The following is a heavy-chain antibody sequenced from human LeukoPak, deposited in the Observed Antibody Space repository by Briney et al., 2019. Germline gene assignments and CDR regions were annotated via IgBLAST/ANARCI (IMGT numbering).Heavy chain of an antibody. CDR2: MNPNSGNT. V-gene: IGHV1-8*03. CDR3: ASSLRLGELSLDY. CDR1: GYTLTSYD. J-gene: IGHJ4*02. D-gene: IGHD3-16*02. Sequence: ASVKVSCKASGYTLTSYDINWVRQATGQGLEWMGWMNPNSGNTGYAQKFQGRVTITRNTSISTAYMELSSLRSEDTAVYYCASSLRLGELSLDYWGQGTLVTVSS.